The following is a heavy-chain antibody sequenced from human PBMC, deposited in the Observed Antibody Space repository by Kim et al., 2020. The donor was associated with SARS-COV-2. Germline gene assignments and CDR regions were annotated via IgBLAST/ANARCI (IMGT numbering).Heavy chain of an antibody. J-gene: IGHJ4*02. CDR2: ISYDGSNK. CDR3: AKEAIVELDY. D-gene: IGHD1-26*01. CDR1: GFTFSSYG. V-gene: IGHV3-30*18. Sequence: GGSLRLSCAASGFTFSSYGMHWVRQAPGKGLEWVAVISYDGSNKYYADSVKGRFTISRDNSKNTLYLQMNSLRAEDTAVYYCAKEAIVELDYWGQGTLVTVSS.